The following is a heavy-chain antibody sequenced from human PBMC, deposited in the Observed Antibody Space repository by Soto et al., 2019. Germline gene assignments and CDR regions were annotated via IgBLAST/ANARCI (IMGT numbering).Heavy chain of an antibody. J-gene: IGHJ4*02. Sequence: ASVKVSCKASGYTFTGYYIHWVRQAPGQGFEWMGWVNPNSGGTNYAQKFQGWVTMTRDTSISTAYMELSRLRSDDTAVYYCVTSRVSIAVAGETEYYFDYWGQGTLVTVPQ. CDR2: VNPNSGGT. CDR3: VTSRVSIAVAGETEYYFDY. V-gene: IGHV1-2*04. CDR1: GYTFTGYY. D-gene: IGHD6-19*01.